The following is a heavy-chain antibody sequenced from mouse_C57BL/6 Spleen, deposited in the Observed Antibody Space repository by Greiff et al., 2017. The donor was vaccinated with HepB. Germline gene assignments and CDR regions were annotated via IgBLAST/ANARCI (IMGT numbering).Heavy chain of an antibody. CDR2: IDPSDSYT. J-gene: IGHJ4*01. CDR1: GYTFTSYW. CDR3: ARGNQDYALDY. V-gene: IGHV1-69*01. Sequence: QVQLQQPGAELVMPGASVKLSCKASGYTFTSYWMHWVKQRPGQGLEWIGEIDPSDSYTNYNQKFKGKSTLTVDKSSSTAYMQLSSLTSEYSAVYNCARGNQDYALDYWGQGTSVTVSS.